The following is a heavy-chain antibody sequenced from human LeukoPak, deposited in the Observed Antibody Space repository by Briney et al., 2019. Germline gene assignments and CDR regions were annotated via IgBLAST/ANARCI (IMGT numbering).Heavy chain of an antibody. CDR3: AKVTFGGVIADHFDS. CDR2: IRYDGSNK. CDR1: GFTFSNAW. J-gene: IGHJ4*02. Sequence: GGSLRLSCAASGFTFSNAWMSWVRQAPGKGLEWVAFIRYDGSNKYYADSVKGRFTISRDNSRNTLSLQMNSLRTDDTAVYYCAKVTFGGVIADHFDSWGQGTLVTVSS. D-gene: IGHD3-16*02. V-gene: IGHV3-30*02.